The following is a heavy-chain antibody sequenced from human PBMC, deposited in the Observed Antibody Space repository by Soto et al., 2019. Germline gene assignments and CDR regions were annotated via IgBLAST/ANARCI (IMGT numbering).Heavy chain of an antibody. CDR2: IWYDGSNK. J-gene: IGHJ6*03. V-gene: IGHV3-33*01. D-gene: IGHD6-19*01. CDR1: GFTFSSYG. CDR3: ARDVSSGWYGLGQPDYMDV. Sequence: GGSLRLSCAASGFTFSSYGMHWVRQAPGKGLEWVAVIWYDGSNKYYADSVKGRFTISRDNSKNTLYLQMNSLRAEDTAVYYCARDVSSGWYGLGQPDYMDVWGKGTTVTVSS.